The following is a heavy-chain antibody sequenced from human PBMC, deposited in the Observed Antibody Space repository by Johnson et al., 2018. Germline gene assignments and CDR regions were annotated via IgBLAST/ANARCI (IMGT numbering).Heavy chain of an antibody. J-gene: IGHJ6*03. CDR1: GFTFSSYA. V-gene: IGHV3-30-3*01. CDR3: ARDSDIAVAGNYYYYYMDV. CDR2: ISYDGSNK. Sequence: QLQLVQSGGGVVQPGRSLRLSCAASGFTFSSYAMHWVRQAPGKGLEWVAVISYDGSNKYYADSVKGRFTISRDNSKNTLYLQMNSLRAEDTAVYYCARDSDIAVAGNYYYYYMDVWGKGTTVTVSS. D-gene: IGHD6-19*01.